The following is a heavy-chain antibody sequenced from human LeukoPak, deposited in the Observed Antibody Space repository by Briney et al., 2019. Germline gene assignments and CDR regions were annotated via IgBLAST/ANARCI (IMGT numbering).Heavy chain of an antibody. CDR1: GFTFSSYI. CDR2: ISSSSSYI. CDR3: ARDILPYDSSGYYLVY. V-gene: IGHV3-21*04. Sequence: GGPVTLSCAASGFTFSSYIMNGVRQAPGKGLEWVASISSSSSYIYYADSVKGRFTISRDNAKNSLYLQMNSLRAEDTALYHCARDILPYDSSGYYLVYWGQGTLVTVAS. D-gene: IGHD3-22*01. J-gene: IGHJ4*02.